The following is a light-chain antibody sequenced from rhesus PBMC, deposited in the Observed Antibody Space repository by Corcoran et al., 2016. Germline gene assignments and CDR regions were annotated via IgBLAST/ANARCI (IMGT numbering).Light chain of an antibody. Sequence: DIQMTQSPSSLSASIGDTVTITCRASQGISSWLAWYQKKQGKSPKLLIYKASSLQSGVPSRFSGSGSETDFTLTISSLQSEDFATYYCQQYSSRPWTFGQGTKVEIK. CDR2: KAS. CDR3: QQYSSRPWT. J-gene: IGKJ1*01. V-gene: IGKV1-22*01. CDR1: QGISSW.